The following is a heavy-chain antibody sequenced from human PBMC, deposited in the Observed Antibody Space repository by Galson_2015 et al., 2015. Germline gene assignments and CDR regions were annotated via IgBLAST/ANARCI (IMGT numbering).Heavy chain of an antibody. CDR2: ISAYNGNT. J-gene: IGHJ4*02. CDR1: GSNFTSYG. V-gene: IGHV1-18*01. CDR3: ARDHVEGRRRWGYNDY. Sequence: QSGAEVTKPGASVQVSCKASGSNFTSYGISWVRQAPGQGLEWMGWISAYNGNTNYAQKLQGRVTMTTDTSTSTAYMELRSLRSDDTAVYYCARDHVEGRRRWGYNDYWGQGTLVTVSS. D-gene: IGHD5-12*01.